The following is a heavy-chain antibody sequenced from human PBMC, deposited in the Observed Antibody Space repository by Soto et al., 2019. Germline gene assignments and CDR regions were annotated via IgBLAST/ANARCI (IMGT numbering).Heavy chain of an antibody. CDR2: ISAYNGNT. D-gene: IGHD3-3*01. J-gene: IGHJ3*02. Sequence: ASVKVSCKASGYTFTSYGISWVRQAPGQGLVWMGWISAYNGNTNYAQRLQDRVTLTTDTSTSTAYMELRSLRSDDTAVYYCARGDFWGGYSGDAFDIWGQGTMVTVSS. CDR3: ARGDFWGGYSGDAFDI. CDR1: GYTFTSYG. V-gene: IGHV1-18*01.